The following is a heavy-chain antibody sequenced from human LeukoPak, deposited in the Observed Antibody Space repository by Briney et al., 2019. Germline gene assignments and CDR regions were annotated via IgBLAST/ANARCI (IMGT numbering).Heavy chain of an antibody. V-gene: IGHV1-2*04. CDR2: INPNSGGT. J-gene: IGHJ6*02. CDR3: ARGYSSSWYDPGYYYYYGMDV. CDR1: GYTFTGYY. Sequence: ASVTVSCKASGYTFTGYYMHWARQAPGQGLEWMGWINPNSGGTNYAQKFQGWVTMTRDTSISTAYMELSRLRSDDTAVYYCARGYSSSWYDPGYYYYYGMDVWGQGTTVTVSS. D-gene: IGHD6-13*01.